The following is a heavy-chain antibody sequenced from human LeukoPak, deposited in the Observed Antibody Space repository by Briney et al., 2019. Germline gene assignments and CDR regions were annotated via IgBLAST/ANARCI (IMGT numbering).Heavy chain of an antibody. V-gene: IGHV3-74*01. Sequence: GGSLRLPCAASGFTFSSYWMNWVRQAPGKGLVWVSRIASDGSSTTYADSVKGRFSISRDNAKNTLYLQMNSLRVEDTAVYYCARGRPHGNDYWGQGTLVTVSS. D-gene: IGHD4-23*01. J-gene: IGHJ4*02. CDR3: ARGRPHGNDY. CDR1: GFTFSSYW. CDR2: IASDGSST.